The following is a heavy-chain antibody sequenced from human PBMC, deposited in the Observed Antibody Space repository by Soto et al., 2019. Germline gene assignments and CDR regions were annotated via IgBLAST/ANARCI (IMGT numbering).Heavy chain of an antibody. D-gene: IGHD3-9*01. J-gene: IGHJ3*02. CDR2: IYYSGST. CDR1: GASISSYY. CDR3: ARVGYDILTGYWTDAFDI. Sequence: PSETLSLTCTVSGASISSYYWSWIRQPPGKGLEWIGYIYYSGSTNYNPSLKSRVTISVDTSKNQFSLKLSSVTAADTAVYYCARVGYDILTGYWTDAFDIWGQGTMVTVSS. V-gene: IGHV4-59*01.